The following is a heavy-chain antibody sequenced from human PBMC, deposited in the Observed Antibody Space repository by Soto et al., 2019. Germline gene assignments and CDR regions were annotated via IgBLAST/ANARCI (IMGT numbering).Heavy chain of an antibody. D-gene: IGHD3-10*01. CDR2: ISSVSGTT. Sequence: EVQLVESGGGLVQPGGSLRLSCAASGFTFNSYSMTWVRQAPGKGLEWISHISSVSGTTYYADSVKGRFTISRDNAKNSLYLQLNSLRDDDTAMYYWARVTMVRGVPNWFDPWGQGTLVTVSS. CDR1: GFTFNSYS. CDR3: ARVTMVRGVPNWFDP. V-gene: IGHV3-48*02. J-gene: IGHJ5*02.